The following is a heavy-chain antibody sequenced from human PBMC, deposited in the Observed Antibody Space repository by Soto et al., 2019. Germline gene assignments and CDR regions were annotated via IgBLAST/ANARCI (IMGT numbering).Heavy chain of an antibody. CDR3: ARGEDDYGDFGSMDV. J-gene: IGHJ6*02. CDR1: GGHFDRFA. CDR2: IIPFLSAT. Sequence: QVQLVQSGAEVKKPGSSVKVSCRASGGHFDRFALSWLRQAHGQGLEWMGGIIPFLSATTYAQKFQGRVTINADESASTLYLELRSLTSDDTAVYYCARGEDDYGDFGSMDVWGQGTSVTVSS. D-gene: IGHD4-17*01. V-gene: IGHV1-69*01.